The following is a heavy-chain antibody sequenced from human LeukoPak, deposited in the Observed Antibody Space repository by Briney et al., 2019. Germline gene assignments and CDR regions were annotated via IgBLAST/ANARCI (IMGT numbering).Heavy chain of an antibody. CDR2: IRYDGSNK. CDR1: GFTFSSYG. J-gene: IGHJ4*02. CDR3: AYPHFDY. V-gene: IGHV3-30*02. Sequence: GGSLRLSCAASGFTFSSYGMHCVRQAPGKGLEWVTFIRYDGSNKYYADSVKGRFTISRDNSRNTLYLQMNSLRAEDTAVYYCAYPHFDYWGQGALVTVSS.